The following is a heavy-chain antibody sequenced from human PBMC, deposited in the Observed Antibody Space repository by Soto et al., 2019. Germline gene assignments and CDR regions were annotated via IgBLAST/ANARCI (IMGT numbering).Heavy chain of an antibody. Sequence: PSETLSLTCSVSGGSISGDYYWSWIRQSPEKGLEWIGYIYYSGSSYSNPALQSRLSMSLDTSKNQFSLKLRSVTAADTAVYYCAGGGARWPGYFDAGGQGALVTVSS. D-gene: IGHD2-15*01. CDR2: IYYSGSS. J-gene: IGHJ4*02. CDR1: GGSISGDYY. V-gene: IGHV4-30-4*08. CDR3: AGGGARWPGYFDA.